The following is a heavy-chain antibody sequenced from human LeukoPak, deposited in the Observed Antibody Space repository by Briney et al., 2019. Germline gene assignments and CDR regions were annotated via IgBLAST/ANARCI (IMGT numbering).Heavy chain of an antibody. CDR1: GGSISSGGYY. CDR2: IYYSGST. J-gene: IGHJ4*02. V-gene: IGHV4-31*03. D-gene: IGHD6-13*01. CDR3: AKNTHSSSWYFGFFDY. Sequence: SQTLSLTCTVSGGSISSGGYYWSWIRQHPGKGLEWIGYIYYSGSTYYNPSLKSRVTISVDTSKNQFSLKLSSVTAADTAVYYCAKNTHSSSWYFGFFDYWGQGTLVTVSS.